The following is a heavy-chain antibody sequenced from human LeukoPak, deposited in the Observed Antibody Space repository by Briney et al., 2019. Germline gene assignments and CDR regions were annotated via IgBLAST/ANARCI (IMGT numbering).Heavy chain of an antibody. Sequence: ASVKVSCKASGYTFTGHYIHWMRQAPGRGLEWMGWISPNSGDTQYAQKFQGRVTMTRDTSISTAYMEVNRLTSDDTAVYYCTREDYWGQGTLVTVSS. J-gene: IGHJ4*02. CDR3: TREDY. CDR2: ISPNSGDT. CDR1: GYTFTGHY. V-gene: IGHV1-2*02.